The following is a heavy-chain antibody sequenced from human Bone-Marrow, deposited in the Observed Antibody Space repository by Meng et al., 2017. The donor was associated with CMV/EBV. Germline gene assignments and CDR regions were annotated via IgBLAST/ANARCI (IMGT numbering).Heavy chain of an antibody. Sequence: CDMSGDSVSSNSASWSWIRQSPSRGLEWLGRTYYRSKWYSDYAVSVKSRITINPDTSKNQFSLQLNSVTPEDTAVYYCVRFLGNYGYWGQGTLVTVSS. CDR3: VRFLGNYGY. CDR1: GDSVSSNSAS. J-gene: IGHJ4*02. V-gene: IGHV6-1*01. D-gene: IGHD4-17*01. CDR2: TYYRSKWYS.